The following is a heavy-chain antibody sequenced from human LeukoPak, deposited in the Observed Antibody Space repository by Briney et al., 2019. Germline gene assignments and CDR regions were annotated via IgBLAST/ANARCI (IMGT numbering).Heavy chain of an antibody. CDR1: GFTFSSFG. J-gene: IGHJ4*02. D-gene: IGHD5-18*01. CDR2: IWHDGRNK. V-gene: IGHV3-33*06. CDR3: AKGSGYRYGYSYDH. Sequence: PVGSLRLSCVASGFTFSSFGMHWVRQAPGKGLEWVAVIWHDGRNKYYGDSVKGRFSISRDNSKNSLYLQMDSLRAEDTAVYYCAKGSGYRYGYSYDHWGQGTQVTVSS.